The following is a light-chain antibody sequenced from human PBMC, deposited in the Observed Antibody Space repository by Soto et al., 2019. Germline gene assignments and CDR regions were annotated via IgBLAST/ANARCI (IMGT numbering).Light chain of an antibody. CDR3: CSYAGSSTYV. CDR1: SCDVGSYNL. CDR2: EVS. J-gene: IGLJ1*01. V-gene: IGLV2-23*02. Sequence: QSVLTQPASVSGSPGQSIIISCTGTSCDVGSYNLVSWYQQHPGKAPKLMIYEVSKRPSGVSNRFSGSKSGNTASLTISGLQAEDEADYYCCSYAGSSTYVFGTGTKVTVL.